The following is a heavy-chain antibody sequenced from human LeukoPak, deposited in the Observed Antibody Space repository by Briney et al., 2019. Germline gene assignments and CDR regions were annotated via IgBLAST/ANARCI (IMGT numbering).Heavy chain of an antibody. V-gene: IGHV3-23*01. CDR2: IGGRDDRT. CDR3: AKDPNPLYDFWTGYK. Sequence: GGSLRLSCAASGFTFTGHTMTWLRQAPGKGLEWVSIIGGRDDRTYYADSVEGRFTISRENSKSILYLHMSSLRAEDTAVYYCAKDPNPLYDFWTGYKWGQGTLVTVSS. CDR1: GFTFTGHT. D-gene: IGHD3-3*01. J-gene: IGHJ4*02.